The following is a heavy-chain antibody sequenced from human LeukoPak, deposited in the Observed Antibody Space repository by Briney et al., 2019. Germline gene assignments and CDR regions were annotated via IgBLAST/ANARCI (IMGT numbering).Heavy chain of an antibody. CDR1: GLTFSSYA. V-gene: IGHV3-23*01. D-gene: IGHD2-21*02. J-gene: IGHJ4*02. Sequence: PGGSLRLSCAASGLTFSSYAMSWVRQTPGKGLEWVSAISGGGDITYYADSVTGRFTISRDNSKDTLFLQMHSLRPGDTAVYYCVREDTPATANYWGQGTLVTISS. CDR2: ISGGGDIT. CDR3: VREDTPATANY.